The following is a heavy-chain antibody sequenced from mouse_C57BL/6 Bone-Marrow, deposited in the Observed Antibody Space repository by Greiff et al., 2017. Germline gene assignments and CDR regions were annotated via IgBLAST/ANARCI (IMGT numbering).Heavy chain of an antibody. D-gene: IGHD4-1*01. CDR1: GFSLTSYG. V-gene: IGHV2-9*01. CDR2: IWGGGST. CDR3: SKLTGTRFAY. J-gene: IGHJ3*01. Sequence: VKLVESGPGLVAPSPSLSITCTVSGFSLTSYGVDWVRQPPGKGLEWLGVIWGGGSTNYNSALMSSLSISKDNSKSHVFLNMNSLQTDDTAMYYCSKLTGTRFAYWGQGTLVTVSA.